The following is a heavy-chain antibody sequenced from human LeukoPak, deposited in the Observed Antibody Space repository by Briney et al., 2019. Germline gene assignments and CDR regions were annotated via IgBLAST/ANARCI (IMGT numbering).Heavy chain of an antibody. CDR1: GFTFSSYA. CDR2: IDGRGSST. Sequence: PGGSLRLSCAASGFTFSSYAMSWVRQAPGKGLEWVSTIDGRGSSTFSPDSVKGRFTISRDNSKNTLYLQMNSLRAEDTAVYYCAKLIEGDLWFVPFDYWGQGTLVTVSS. V-gene: IGHV3-23*05. CDR3: AKLIEGDLWFVPFDY. D-gene: IGHD3-10*01. J-gene: IGHJ4*02.